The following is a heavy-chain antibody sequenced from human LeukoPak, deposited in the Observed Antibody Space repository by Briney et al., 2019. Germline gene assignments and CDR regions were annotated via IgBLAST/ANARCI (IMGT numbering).Heavy chain of an antibody. J-gene: IGHJ6*02. CDR2: ISSSSSYI. D-gene: IGHD3-10*01. V-gene: IGHV3-21*01. Sequence: GGSLRLSCAASGFTFSGYSMNWVRQAPGKGLEWVSSISSSSSYIYYADSVKGRFTISRDNAKNSLYLQMNSLRAEDTAVYYCARGSMVRGVTYNGMDVWGQGTTVTVSS. CDR3: ARGSMVRGVTYNGMDV. CDR1: GFTFSGYS.